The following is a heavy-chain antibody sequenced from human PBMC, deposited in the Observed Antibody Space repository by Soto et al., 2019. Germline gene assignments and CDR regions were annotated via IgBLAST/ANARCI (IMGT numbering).Heavy chain of an antibody. V-gene: IGHV4-38-2*01. CDR2: IFHVGNT. CDR3: ARARWYDAFDV. D-gene: IGHD2-15*01. Sequence: SETLSLTCAVSGFFISSGNYWGWIRKPPGKGLEWIGSIFHVGNTYYNPSLKSRVTISVDMSKNQFSLKLNSVTAADTAVYYCARARWYDAFDVWGQGTVGTVS. J-gene: IGHJ3*01. CDR1: GFFISSGNY.